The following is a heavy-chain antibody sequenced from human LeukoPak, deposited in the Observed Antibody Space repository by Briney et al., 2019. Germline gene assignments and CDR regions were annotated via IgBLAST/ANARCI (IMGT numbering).Heavy chain of an antibody. CDR3: ARDLHYYGSGSYPDAFDI. CDR1: GFTFSSYE. V-gene: IGHV3-48*03. D-gene: IGHD3-10*01. CDR2: ISSSGSTI. Sequence: WGSLGLSCAASGFTFSSYEMNWVRQAPGKGLEWVSYISSSGSTIYYADSVKGRFTISRDNAKNSLYLQMNSLRAEDTAVYYCARDLHYYGSGSYPDAFDIWGQGTMVTVSS. J-gene: IGHJ3*02.